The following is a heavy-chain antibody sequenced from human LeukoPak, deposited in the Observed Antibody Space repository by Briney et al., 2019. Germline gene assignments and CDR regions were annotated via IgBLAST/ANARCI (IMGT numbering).Heavy chain of an antibody. CDR2: ISGSGGST. V-gene: IGHV3-23*01. Sequence: GGSLRLSCAASGFTFSSYAMSWVRQAPGKGLEWVSTISGSGGSTYYADSVKGRFTISRNNSKNTLYLQMNSLRAEDTAVYYCAKDVYSYTHEDWGQGTLVTVSS. D-gene: IGHD5-18*01. CDR3: AKDVYSYTHED. CDR1: GFTFSSYA. J-gene: IGHJ4*02.